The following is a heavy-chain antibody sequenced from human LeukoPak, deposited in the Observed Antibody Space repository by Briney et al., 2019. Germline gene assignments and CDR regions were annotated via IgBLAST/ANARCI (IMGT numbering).Heavy chain of an antibody. D-gene: IGHD3-10*01. CDR2: VSSNKGNT. CDR1: GYSFTTYG. Sequence: ASMKVSCKASGYSFTTYGISWVRQAPGQGLEWIGWVSSNKGNTNRAQRLQGRLTMTTDTSTGTAYMELRSLRPDDTAVYYCARDWWPPPMVRGVIPFDYWGQGTLVTVSS. J-gene: IGHJ4*02. CDR3: ARDWWPPPMVRGVIPFDY. V-gene: IGHV1-18*01.